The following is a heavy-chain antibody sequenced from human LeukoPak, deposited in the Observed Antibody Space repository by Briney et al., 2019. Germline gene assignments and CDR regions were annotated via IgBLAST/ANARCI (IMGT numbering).Heavy chain of an antibody. CDR3: ARVLDLSKRGLDAFDI. D-gene: IGHD3-16*01. Sequence: SETLSLTCTVSGGSISSYYWSWIRQPPGKGLEWIGYIYYSGTTNYNPSLKSRVTISVDTSKNQFSLKLSSVTAADTAVYYCARVLDLSKRGLDAFDIWGQGTMVTVSS. J-gene: IGHJ3*02. CDR2: IYYSGTT. V-gene: IGHV4-59*01. CDR1: GGSISSYY.